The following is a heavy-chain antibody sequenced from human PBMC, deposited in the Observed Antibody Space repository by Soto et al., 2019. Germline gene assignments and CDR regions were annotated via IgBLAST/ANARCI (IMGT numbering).Heavy chain of an antibody. Sequence: GGSLILSCAASGFTFSSYGMHWVRQAPGKGLEWVAVISYDGSKKYYAESVKGRFTISRDNSKNTLYLQMNSLRAEDTAVYYCAKDRLWFGELLSYGMDVWGQGTRVTVSS. J-gene: IGHJ6*02. D-gene: IGHD3-10*01. V-gene: IGHV3-30*18. CDR3: AKDRLWFGELLSYGMDV. CDR2: ISYDGSKK. CDR1: GFTFSSYG.